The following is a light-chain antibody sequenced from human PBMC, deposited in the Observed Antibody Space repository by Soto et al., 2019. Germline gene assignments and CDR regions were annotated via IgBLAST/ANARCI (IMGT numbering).Light chain of an antibody. CDR3: QQYGSSPPYT. CDR2: GSS. J-gene: IGKJ2*01. CDR1: QSVSNNY. Sequence: EVVLTQSPGTLSLSPGERATLSCRASQSVSNNYVAWYQQKPGQAPRLLIFGSSDRATGIPDRFSGSGSGTDFTLTISRPEPEDFSVYYCQQYGSSPPYTFGQGTKLEIK. V-gene: IGKV3-20*01.